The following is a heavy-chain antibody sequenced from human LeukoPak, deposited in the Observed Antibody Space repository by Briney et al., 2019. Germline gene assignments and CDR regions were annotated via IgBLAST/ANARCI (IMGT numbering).Heavy chain of an antibody. CDR3: ARINYYDSSGYSGFDY. CDR2: INPSGGST. D-gene: IGHD3-22*01. Sequence: ASVKVSCKASGYTFTSYYMHWVRQAPGQGLEWMGIINPSGGSTSYAQKFQGRVTMTRDMSTSTVYMELSSLRSEDTAVYYCARINYYDSSGYSGFDYWGQGTLVTVSS. V-gene: IGHV1-46*01. CDR1: GYTFTSYY. J-gene: IGHJ4*02.